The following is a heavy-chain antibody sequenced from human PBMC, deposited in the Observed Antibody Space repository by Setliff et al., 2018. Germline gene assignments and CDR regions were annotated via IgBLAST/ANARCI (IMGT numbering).Heavy chain of an antibody. D-gene: IGHD3-3*01. CDR2: IYYSGST. Sequence: SETLSLTCAVYGGSFSGYYWSWIRQPPGKGLEWIGYIYYSGSTNYNPSLKSRATISVDTSKNQFSLKLSSVTAADTAVYYCARGRDFWSGYLVYWGQGTLVTVSS. CDR3: ARGRDFWSGYLVY. V-gene: IGHV4-59*01. J-gene: IGHJ4*02. CDR1: GGSFSGYY.